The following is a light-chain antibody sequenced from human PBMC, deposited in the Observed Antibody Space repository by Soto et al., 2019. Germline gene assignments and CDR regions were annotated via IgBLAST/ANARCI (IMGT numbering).Light chain of an antibody. CDR2: GAS. CDR1: QSVSSNF. J-gene: IGKJ4*01. V-gene: IGKV3-20*01. Sequence: EIVLTQSPATLSLSPGERATLSCRASQSVSSNFLAWYQQKPGQAPRLLIYGASSRATGIPDRFSGSGSGTDFTLTISRLEPEDFAVYYCQQYSTSPVTFGGGTKVEIK. CDR3: QQYSTSPVT.